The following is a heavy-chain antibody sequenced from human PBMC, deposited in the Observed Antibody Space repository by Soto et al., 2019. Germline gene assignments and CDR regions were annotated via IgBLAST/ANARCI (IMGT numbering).Heavy chain of an antibody. V-gene: IGHV3-23*01. CDR1: GFTFSSYA. CDR2: ISGSGGST. J-gene: IGHJ5*02. D-gene: IGHD3-3*01. CDR3: AKDPRRITIFGVPPNWFDP. Sequence: GGSLRLSCAASGFTFSSYAMSWVRQAPGKGLEWVSAISGSGGSTYYADSVKGRFTISRDNSKNTLYLQMNSLRAEDTAVYYCAKDPRRITIFGVPPNWFDPWGQGTLVTVSS.